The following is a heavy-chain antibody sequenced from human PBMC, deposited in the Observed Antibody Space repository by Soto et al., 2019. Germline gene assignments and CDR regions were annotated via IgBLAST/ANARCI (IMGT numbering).Heavy chain of an antibody. V-gene: IGHV3-7*03. Sequence: GGSLRLSCAASGFTFSSYWMSWVRQAPGKGLEWVANIKQDGSEKYYVDSVKGRFTISRDNAKNSLYLQMNSLRAEDTAVYYCARDRGIAAADIGLFYYYYGMDVWGQGTTVTVSS. CDR1: GFTFSSYW. D-gene: IGHD6-13*01. J-gene: IGHJ6*02. CDR2: IKQDGSEK. CDR3: ARDRGIAAADIGLFYYYYGMDV.